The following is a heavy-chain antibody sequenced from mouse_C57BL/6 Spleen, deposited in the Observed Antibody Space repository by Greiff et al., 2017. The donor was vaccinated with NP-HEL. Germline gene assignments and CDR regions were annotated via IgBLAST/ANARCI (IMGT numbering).Heavy chain of an antibody. Sequence: QVQLQQSGAELVRPGASVTLSCKASGYTFTDYEMHWVKQTPVHGLEWIGAIDPETGGTAYNQKFKGKAILTADKSSSTAYMELRSLTSEDSAVYYCKKGGFYGVFAYWGQGTLVTVSA. D-gene: IGHD1-1*01. CDR2: IDPETGGT. CDR3: KKGGFYGVFAY. V-gene: IGHV1-15*01. CDR1: GYTFTDYE. J-gene: IGHJ3*01.